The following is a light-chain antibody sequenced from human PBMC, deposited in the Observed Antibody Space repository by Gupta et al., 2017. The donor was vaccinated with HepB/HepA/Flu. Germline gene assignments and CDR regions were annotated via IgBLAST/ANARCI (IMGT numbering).Light chain of an antibody. V-gene: IGKV2-28*01. CDR2: LGS. CDR1: QSLLHSNGYNY. CDR3: MQALQTPWT. J-gene: IGKJ1*01. Sequence: DIVMTQPPLSLPVTPGEPASISCRSSQSLLHSNGYNYLDWYLQKPGQSPQLLIYLGSNRASGVPDRFSGSGSGTDFTLKISRVEAVDVGVYYCMQALQTPWTFGQGTKVEIK.